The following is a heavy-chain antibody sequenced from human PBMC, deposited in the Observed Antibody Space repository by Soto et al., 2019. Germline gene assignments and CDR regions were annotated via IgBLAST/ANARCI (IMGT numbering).Heavy chain of an antibody. Sequence: PGGSLRLSCAASGFTFSDYYMSWIRQAPGKGLEWVSYISSSGSTIYYADSVKGRFTISRDNAKNSLYLQMNSLRAEDTAVYYCATSLHDYSNNWFDPWGQGTLVTVSS. CDR1: GFTFSDYY. V-gene: IGHV3-11*01. CDR2: ISSSGSTI. J-gene: IGHJ5*02. D-gene: IGHD4-4*01. CDR3: ATSLHDYSNNWFDP.